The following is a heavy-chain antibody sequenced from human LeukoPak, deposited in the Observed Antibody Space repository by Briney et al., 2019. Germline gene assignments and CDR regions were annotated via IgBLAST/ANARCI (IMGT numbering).Heavy chain of an antibody. D-gene: IGHD3-16*01. CDR3: ARDPLIKSDYVFGWFDP. CDR1: GGTFSSYA. J-gene: IGHJ5*02. CDR2: IIPIFGTA. V-gene: IGHV1-69*13. Sequence: SVKVSCKASGGTFSSYAISWVRQAPGQGLEWMGGIIPIFGTANYAQKFQGRVTITADESTSTAYMELGSLRSEDTAVYYCARDPLIKSDYVFGWFDPWGQGTLVTVSS.